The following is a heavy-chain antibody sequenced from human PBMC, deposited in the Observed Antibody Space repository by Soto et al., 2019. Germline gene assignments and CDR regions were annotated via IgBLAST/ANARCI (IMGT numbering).Heavy chain of an antibody. CDR3: ARAGCDGGCCYTLVGLRYGMDV. D-gene: IGHD2-15*01. J-gene: IGHJ6*02. CDR1: GFTFSSYA. V-gene: IGHV3-30-3*01. CDR2: ISYDGNNK. Sequence: QVQLVESGGGVVQPGRSLRLSCAASGFTFSSYAMYWVRQAPGKGLEWVAVISYDGNNKYYADSVKGRFTISRDNSKNTLYLQMNSVRAEDMAVYYCARAGCDGGCCYTLVGLRYGMDVWGQGTTVTVSS.